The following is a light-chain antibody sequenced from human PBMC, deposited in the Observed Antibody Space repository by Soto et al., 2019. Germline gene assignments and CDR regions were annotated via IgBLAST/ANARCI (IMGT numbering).Light chain of an antibody. CDR2: PAS. Sequence: DIQLTQSPSFLSASVGDRVTITCRASQGISSYLAWYQQKPGKAPKVLIYPASTLQSGVPSRFSGSGSGTEFTLTISSLQPEDFATFYCEQLSHYPYTFGQGTKVEIK. CDR3: EQLSHYPYT. CDR1: QGISSY. J-gene: IGKJ2*01. V-gene: IGKV1-9*01.